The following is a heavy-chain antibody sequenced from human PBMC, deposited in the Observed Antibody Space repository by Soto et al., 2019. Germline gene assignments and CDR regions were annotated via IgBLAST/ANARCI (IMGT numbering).Heavy chain of an antibody. D-gene: IGHD6-19*01. Sequence: QVQLQESGPGLVKPSGTLSLTCAVSGGSISSSNWWSWVRQPPGKGLEWIGEIYHSESTNYNPSPTRRGTISADKFNTQFSRRVCAVTAADTAVYYCAGGRYGSGWYGEWFVAWGQGALVTVSS. CDR2: IYHSEST. J-gene: IGHJ5*02. CDR1: GGSISSSNW. V-gene: IGHV4-4*02. CDR3: AGGRYGSGWYGEWFVA.